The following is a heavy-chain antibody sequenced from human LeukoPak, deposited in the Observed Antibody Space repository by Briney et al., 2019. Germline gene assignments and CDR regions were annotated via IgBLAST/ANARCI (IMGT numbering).Heavy chain of an antibody. CDR3: ARDRDYYDSSMDY. J-gene: IGHJ4*02. CDR1: GASISSYY. Sequence: SETLSLTCTVSGASISSYYWSWIRQPPGKGLEWIGYIYYSGSTSYNPSLKSRVTISVDTSKNQFSLKLSSVTAADTAVYYCARDRDYYDSSMDYWGQGTLVTVSP. CDR2: IYYSGST. D-gene: IGHD3-22*01. V-gene: IGHV4-59*01.